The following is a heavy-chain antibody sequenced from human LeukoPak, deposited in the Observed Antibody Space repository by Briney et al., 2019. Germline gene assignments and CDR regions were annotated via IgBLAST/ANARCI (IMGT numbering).Heavy chain of an antibody. V-gene: IGHV4-61*05. CDR1: GGSISSSSYY. CDR2: ISDSGST. CDR3: ASGSGWQVDY. D-gene: IGHD6-19*01. Sequence: VKPSETLSLTCTVSGGSISSSSYYWGWIRQPAGRGLEWIGRISDSGSTNYNPSLRSRVTMSVDTSKNQLSLKLTSLTTAATAVYYCASGSGWQVDYWGQGILVTVSS. J-gene: IGHJ4*02.